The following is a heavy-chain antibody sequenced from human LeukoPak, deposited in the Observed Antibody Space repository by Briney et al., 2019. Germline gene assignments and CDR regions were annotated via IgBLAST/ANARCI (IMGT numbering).Heavy chain of an antibody. CDR3: ARDRYCTTTRCSDY. Sequence: GGSLRLSCAASGFTFSSYWMHWVRQAPGRGLVWVSRINTDGSSTTYADSVKGRFTISRDNAKNTLYLEMNSLRAEDTAVYYCARDRYCTTTRCSDYWGQGTLVTVSS. D-gene: IGHD2-2*01. CDR1: GFTFSSYW. CDR2: INTDGSST. V-gene: IGHV3-74*03. J-gene: IGHJ4*02.